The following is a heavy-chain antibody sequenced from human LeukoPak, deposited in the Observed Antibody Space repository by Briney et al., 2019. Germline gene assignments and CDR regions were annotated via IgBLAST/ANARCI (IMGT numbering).Heavy chain of an antibody. V-gene: IGHV3-53*01. CDR3: ARDSETETGWYYYGMDV. CDR1: GFTVSRNY. Sequence: GGSLRLSCAASGFTVSRNYMNWVRQAPGKGLEWIAVLYSGGSAYYADSVEGRFTISRDNSKNTLYLQIYSLRAEDTAVYYCARDSETETGWYYYGMDVWGQGTTVTVSS. J-gene: IGHJ6*02. CDR2: LYSGGSA. D-gene: IGHD2-21*02.